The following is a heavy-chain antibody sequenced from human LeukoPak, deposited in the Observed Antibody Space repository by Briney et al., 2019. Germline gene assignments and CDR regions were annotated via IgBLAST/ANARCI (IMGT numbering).Heavy chain of an antibody. J-gene: IGHJ4*02. D-gene: IGHD2-15*01. V-gene: IGHV3-30*02. CDR2: IRYDGSNK. Sequence: GGFLRLSCAASGFTFSSYGMHWVRQAPGKGLEWVAFIRYDGSNKYYADSVKGRFTISRDNSKNTLYLQMNSLRAEDTAVYYCAGRGGQPPHWGQGTLVTVSS. CDR3: AGRGGQPPH. CDR1: GFTFSSYG.